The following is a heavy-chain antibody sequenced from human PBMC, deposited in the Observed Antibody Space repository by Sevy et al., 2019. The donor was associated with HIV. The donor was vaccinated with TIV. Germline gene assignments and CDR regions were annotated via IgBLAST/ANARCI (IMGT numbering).Heavy chain of an antibody. Sequence: SETLSLTCTISGASISSYYWSWIRQSPGKGLEWIGYIRYIGNTNYNPSLKSRITISLDTSKNQLSLTLDSVTAADTAVYYCATWRWALGTFDFWGQGTMVTVSS. CDR2: IRYIGNT. D-gene: IGHD3-16*01. CDR1: GASISSYY. V-gene: IGHV4-59*01. J-gene: IGHJ3*01. CDR3: ATWRWALGTFDF.